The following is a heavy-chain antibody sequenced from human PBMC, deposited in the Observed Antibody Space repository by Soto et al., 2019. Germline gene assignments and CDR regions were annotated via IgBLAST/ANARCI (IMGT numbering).Heavy chain of an antibody. CDR1: GFIFSDFA. Sequence: GGSLRLSCAASGFIFSDFAMHWVRQAPGKGLEWVAEIWYDGSNEYYGDSVKGRFTISRDNSKNTLYLQLNSLRAEDTAVYYCARVPEAGRPLFDYWGQGALVTV. J-gene: IGHJ4*02. D-gene: IGHD6-6*01. V-gene: IGHV3-33*01. CDR3: ARVPEAGRPLFDY. CDR2: IWYDGSNE.